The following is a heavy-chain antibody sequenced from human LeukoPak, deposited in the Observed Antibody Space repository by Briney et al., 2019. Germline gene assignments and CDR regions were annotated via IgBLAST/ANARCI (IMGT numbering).Heavy chain of an antibody. Sequence: GGSLRLSCAASGLTFSSYWMHWVRQAPGKGLVWVSRINGDGSSTAYADSVKGRFTISRDNAKNTLYLQMNSLRAEHTAVYYCLATVTLPFDHWGQGTLVTVSS. D-gene: IGHD4-17*01. CDR3: LATVTLPFDH. CDR1: GLTFSSYW. V-gene: IGHV3-74*01. CDR2: INGDGSST. J-gene: IGHJ4*02.